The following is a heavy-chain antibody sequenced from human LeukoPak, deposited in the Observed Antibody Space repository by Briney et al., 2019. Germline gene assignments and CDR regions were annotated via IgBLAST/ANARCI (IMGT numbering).Heavy chain of an antibody. J-gene: IGHJ4*02. CDR3: TRDLRGLGDFFDY. V-gene: IGHV1-2*02. CDR1: GYTFTGYY. D-gene: IGHD3-10*01. CDR2: MNPDSGGT. Sequence: ASVKVSCKASGYTFTGYYLHWVRQVPGQGPEWMGWMNPDSGGTNYAQKFHGRVTMTRDTSVSTAYMELTGLTYDDTAVYYCTRDLRGLGDFFDYWGQGTLVTVSS.